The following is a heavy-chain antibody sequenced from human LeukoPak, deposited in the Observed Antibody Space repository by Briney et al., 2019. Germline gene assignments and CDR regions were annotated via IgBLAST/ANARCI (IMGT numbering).Heavy chain of an antibody. CDR1: GFTFSSYD. J-gene: IGHJ6*02. CDR2: IGSDGKT. V-gene: IGHV3-23*01. Sequence: QPGRSMRLSCDASGFTFSSYDMTWVRQAPGQGLEWVSSIGSDGKTHYSESVKGRFAISRDNSKSMVFLQLNSVRAEDTALYLAMDVWGQGTTVTVSS. CDR3: MDV.